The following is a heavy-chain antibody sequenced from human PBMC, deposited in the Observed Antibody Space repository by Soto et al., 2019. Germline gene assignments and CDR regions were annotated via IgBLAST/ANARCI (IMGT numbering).Heavy chain of an antibody. V-gene: IGHV1-18*04. CDR2: ISAYNGNT. CDR3: ATNYYDSSGYYAEDAFDI. Sequence: ASVKVSCKASGYTFTSYGISWVRQAPGQGLEWMGWISAYNGNTNYAQKLQGRVTMTTDTSTSTAYMELGSLRSDDTAVYYCATNYYDSSGYYAEDAFDIWGQGTMVTVSS. CDR1: GYTFTSYG. D-gene: IGHD3-22*01. J-gene: IGHJ3*02.